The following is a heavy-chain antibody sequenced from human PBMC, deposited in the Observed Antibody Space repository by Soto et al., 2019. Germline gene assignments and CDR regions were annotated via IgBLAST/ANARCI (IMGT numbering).Heavy chain of an antibody. J-gene: IGHJ6*02. CDR3: ASVETQRYYYGMDV. D-gene: IGHD2-15*01. CDR1: GGTFSSYA. CDR2: IIPIFGTA. Sequence: QVQLVQSGAEVKKPGSSVKVSCKASGGTFSSYAISWVRQAPGQGLEWMGGIIPIFGTADYAQKFQGRVTITADESTSTGYRELSSLRSEDTAVYYCASVETQRYYYGMDVWGQGTTVTVSS. V-gene: IGHV1-69*12.